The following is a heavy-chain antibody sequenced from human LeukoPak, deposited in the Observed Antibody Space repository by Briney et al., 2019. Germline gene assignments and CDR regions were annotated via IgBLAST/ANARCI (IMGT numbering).Heavy chain of an antibody. CDR3: ARDFRSRGRSYYYMDV. Sequence: GGSLRLSCAASGFTFSSYSMNWVRQAPGKGLEWVSSISSSSSYIYYADSVKGRFTISRDNAKNSLYLQMNSLRAEDTAVYYCARDFRSRGRSYYYMDVWGKGTTVTVSS. D-gene: IGHD3-10*01. V-gene: IGHV3-21*01. J-gene: IGHJ6*03. CDR2: ISSSSSYI. CDR1: GFTFSSYS.